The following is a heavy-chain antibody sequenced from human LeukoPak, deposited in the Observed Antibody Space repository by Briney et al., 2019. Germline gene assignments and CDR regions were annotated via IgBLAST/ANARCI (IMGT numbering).Heavy chain of an antibody. CDR1: GFTFKDYG. D-gene: IGHD1-26*01. J-gene: IGHJ6*02. CDR2: INWNGGGT. CDR3: AKHMSATNTYSFFGLDV. Sequence: PGGSLRLSCAATGFTFKDYGMHWVRQPPGKGLEWVSSINWNGGGTDYADSVKGRFTISRDKAENSLYMQLSSLISEDTVLDYCAKHMSATNTYSFFGLDVWGQGPTVTVSS. V-gene: IGHV3-9*01.